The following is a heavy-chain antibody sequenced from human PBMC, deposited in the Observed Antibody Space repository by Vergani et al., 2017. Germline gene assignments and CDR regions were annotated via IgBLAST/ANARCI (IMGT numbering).Heavy chain of an antibody. V-gene: IGHV4-34*01. CDR2: INHSGST. D-gene: IGHD3-10*01. J-gene: IGHJ4*02. Sequence: QVQLQQWGAGLLKPSETLSLTCAVYGGSFSGYYWSWIRQPPGKGLGWIGEINHSGSTNYNPSLKSRVTISVDTSKNQFSLKLSSVTAADTAVYYCARVVGPYYFDYWGQGTLVTVSS. CDR3: ARVVGPYYFDY. CDR1: GGSFSGYY.